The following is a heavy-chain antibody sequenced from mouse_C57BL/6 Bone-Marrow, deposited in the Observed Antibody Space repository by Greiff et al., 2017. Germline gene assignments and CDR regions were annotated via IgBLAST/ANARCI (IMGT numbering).Heavy chain of an antibody. CDR3: ARVTTVVATDCYFDV. D-gene: IGHD1-1*01. Sequence: VKLVESGAELVRPGTSVKMSCKASGYTFTNYWIGWAKQRPGHGLEWIGDIYPGGGYTNYNEKFKGKATLTADKSSSTAYMQFSSLTSEDSAIYYCARVTTVVATDCYFDVWGTGTTVTFSS. CDR1: GYTFTNYW. V-gene: IGHV1-63*01. J-gene: IGHJ1*03. CDR2: IYPGGGYT.